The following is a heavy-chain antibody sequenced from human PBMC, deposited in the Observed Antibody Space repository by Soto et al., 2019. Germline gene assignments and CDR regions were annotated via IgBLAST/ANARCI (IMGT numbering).Heavy chain of an antibody. V-gene: IGHV5-51*01. J-gene: IGHJ6*02. D-gene: IGHD4-4*01. Sequence: GESLKISCKGSGSSFTNYWIGWVRQLPGKGLEWMGSIYPGDSDTRYSPSFQGQVTISADKSITTAYLQWSSLKASDTAMYYCARQGNSSHYYYYFGMDVWGQGTTVTVSS. CDR1: GSSFTNYW. CDR3: ARQGNSSHYYYYFGMDV. CDR2: IYPGDSDT.